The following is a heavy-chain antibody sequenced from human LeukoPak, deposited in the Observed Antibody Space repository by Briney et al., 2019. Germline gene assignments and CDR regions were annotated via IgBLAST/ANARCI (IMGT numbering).Heavy chain of an antibody. CDR1: GYTFTGYD. V-gene: IGHV1-2*02. Sequence: ASVKVSCKASGYTFTGYDMHWVRQAPGQGLEWMGWINPNSGGTNYAQKFQGRVTMTRDTSISTAYMELSRLRSDDTAVYYCAREAVAGTYWFDPWGQGTLVTVSS. CDR2: INPNSGGT. CDR3: AREAVAGTYWFDP. J-gene: IGHJ5*02. D-gene: IGHD6-19*01.